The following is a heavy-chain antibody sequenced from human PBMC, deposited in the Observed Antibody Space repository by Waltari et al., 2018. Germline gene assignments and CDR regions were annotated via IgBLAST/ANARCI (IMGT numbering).Heavy chain of an antibody. D-gene: IGHD2-15*01. CDR2: IYYSGST. CDR1: GGSISSSSYY. Sequence: QLQLQASGPGLVKPSETLSLTCTVSGGSISSSSYYWGWLRQPPGKGLEWIGSIYYSGSTYYNPSLKSRVTISVDTSKNQFSLKLSSVTAADTAVYYCARLCSGGSCGDYWGQGTLVTVSS. CDR3: ARLCSGGSCGDY. J-gene: IGHJ4*02. V-gene: IGHV4-39*07.